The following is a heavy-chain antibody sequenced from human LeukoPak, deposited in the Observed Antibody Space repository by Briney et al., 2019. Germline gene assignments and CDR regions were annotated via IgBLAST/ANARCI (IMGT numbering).Heavy chain of an antibody. CDR1: GFTFSSYW. CDR3: TIDLTGPFDD. J-gene: IGHJ4*02. D-gene: IGHD3-9*01. V-gene: IGHV3-74*01. Sequence: GVSLRLSXAASGFTFSSYWMHWVRQVPGKGLVWLSRINTDGSTTSYADSVKGRFTISRDNAKNTLYLQMNSLRAEDTGVYYCTIDLTGPFDDWGQGTLVTVSS. CDR2: INTDGSTT.